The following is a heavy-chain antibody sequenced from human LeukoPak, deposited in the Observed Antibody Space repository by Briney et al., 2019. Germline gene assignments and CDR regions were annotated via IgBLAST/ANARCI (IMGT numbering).Heavy chain of an antibody. CDR1: GFSFSTYA. CDR2: ISGSGDSA. CDR3: ARDVAPLDWLDV. Sequence: GGSLRLSCAASGFSFSTYAMSWVRQAPGKGLEWVSIISGSGDSAYYADSVKGRFTVSRDNSKNTMDLQMSSLRAEDTAVYYCARDVAPLDWLDVWGQGTTVTVSS. D-gene: IGHD3-9*01. V-gene: IGHV3-23*01. J-gene: IGHJ6*02.